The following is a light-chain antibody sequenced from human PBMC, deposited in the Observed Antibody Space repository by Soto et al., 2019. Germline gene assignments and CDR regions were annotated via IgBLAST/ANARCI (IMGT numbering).Light chain of an antibody. CDR3: QQYNSYSPLT. CDR2: KAS. Sequence: DIQITQSPSTLSASVGDRVTITCRASQSISNWLAWYQQKPGKAPKLLIYKASGLESGVPSRFSGSGSGTDFTLTISSLQPDDFATYYCQQYNSYSPLTFGGGTKVGI. J-gene: IGKJ4*01. V-gene: IGKV1-5*03. CDR1: QSISNW.